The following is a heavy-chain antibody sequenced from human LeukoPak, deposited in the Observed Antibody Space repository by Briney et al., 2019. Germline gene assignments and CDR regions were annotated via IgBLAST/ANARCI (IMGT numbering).Heavy chain of an antibody. CDR3: AKNGGYSYGSDA. D-gene: IGHD5-18*01. CDR1: GFTFSTYS. CDR2: IGGTGGPT. V-gene: IGHV3-23*01. Sequence: PGGSLRLSCAASGFTFSTYSMCRVRQAPGKGLEWVSSIGGTGGPTYYAESVKGRFSISRDNSRNTLYLQTNSLRAEDTAVYYCAKNGGYSYGSDAWGQGTLVTVSS. J-gene: IGHJ4*02.